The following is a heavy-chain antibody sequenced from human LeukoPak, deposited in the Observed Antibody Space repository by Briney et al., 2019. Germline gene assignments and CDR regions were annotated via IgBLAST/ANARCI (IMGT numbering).Heavy chain of an antibody. CDR2: IYYSGST. Sequence: KPSETLSLTCTVSGGSISSYYWSWIRQPPGKGLEWIGYIYYSGSTNYNPSLRSRVTISVDTSKNQFSLKLSSVTAADTAVYYCARTAVAGTIDYWGQGTLVTVSS. V-gene: IGHV4-59*01. CDR3: ARTAVAGTIDY. CDR1: GGSISSYY. D-gene: IGHD6-19*01. J-gene: IGHJ4*02.